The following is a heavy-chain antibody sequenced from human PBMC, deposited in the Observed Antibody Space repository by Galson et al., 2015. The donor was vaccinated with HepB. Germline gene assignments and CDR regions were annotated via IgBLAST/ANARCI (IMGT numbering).Heavy chain of an antibody. V-gene: IGHV5-51*03. CDR3: ARRFGSLVPRVRTYNWFDP. Sequence: QSGAEVKKPGESLKISCKGSGYSFTSYWIGWVRQMPGKGLEWMGIIYPGDSDTRYSPSFQGQVTISADKSISTAYLQWSSLKASDTAMYYGARRFGSLVPRVRTYNWFDPWGQGTLVTVSS. CDR2: IYPGDSDT. D-gene: IGHD6-6*01. CDR1: GYSFTSYW. J-gene: IGHJ5*02.